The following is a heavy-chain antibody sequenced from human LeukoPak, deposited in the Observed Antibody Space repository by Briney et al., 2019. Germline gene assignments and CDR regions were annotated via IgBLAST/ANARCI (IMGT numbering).Heavy chain of an antibody. CDR2: ISAGGGST. CDR3: AKQGTNGYFDY. D-gene: IGHD1-1*01. J-gene: IGHJ4*02. CDR1: GFTFSNCA. V-gene: IGHV3-23*01. Sequence: GGSLRLSCAASGFTFSNCAMSWVRQAPGKGLEWVSAISAGGGSTHYADSVKGRFTISRDSSKNTLYLQMNSLRAEDTAVYYCAKQGTNGYFDYWGQGTLVTVSS.